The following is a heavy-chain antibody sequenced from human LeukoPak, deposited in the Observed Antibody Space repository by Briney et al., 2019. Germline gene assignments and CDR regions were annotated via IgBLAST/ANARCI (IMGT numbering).Heavy chain of an antibody. CDR2: IIPIFGIA. J-gene: IGHJ4*02. CDR3: ARDFRGELPDY. D-gene: IGHD1-26*01. Sequence: SVKVSCKASGGTFSSYAISWVRQPPGQGLEWMGRIIPIFGIANYAQKFQGRVTITADKSTSTAYMELSSLRSEDTAVYYCARDFRGELPDYWGQGTLVTVSS. CDR1: GGTFSSYA. V-gene: IGHV1-69*04.